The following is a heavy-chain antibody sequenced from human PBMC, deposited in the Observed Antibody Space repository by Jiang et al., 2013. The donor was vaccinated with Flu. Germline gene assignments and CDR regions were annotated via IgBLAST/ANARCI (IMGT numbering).Heavy chain of an antibody. CDR1: GGSISSSSYY. D-gene: IGHD6-13*01. V-gene: IGHV4-39*07. J-gene: IGHJ1*01. CDR3: ARDRGGQLVPQYFQH. CDR2: IYYSGST. Sequence: GPGLVKPSETLSLTCTVSGGSISSSSYYWGWIRQPPGKGLEWIGSIYYSGSTYYNPSLKSRVTISVDTSKNQFSLKLSSVTAADTAVYYCARDRGGQLVPQYFQHWGQG.